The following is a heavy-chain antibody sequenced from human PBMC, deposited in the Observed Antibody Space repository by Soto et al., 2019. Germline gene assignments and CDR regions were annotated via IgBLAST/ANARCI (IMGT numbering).Heavy chain of an antibody. J-gene: IGHJ4*02. V-gene: IGHV1-69*12. CDR3: ARGYSSGWYETGY. D-gene: IGHD6-19*01. CDR1: GGTFSSYA. CDR2: IIPIFGTA. Sequence: QVQLVQSGAEVKKPGSSVKVSCKASGGTFSSYAISWVRQAPGQGLEWMGGIIPIFGTANYAQKFQGRVTITAAESTSTGYGELSSLRSEDTAVDDFARGYSSGWYETGYWGQGTLVTVSS.